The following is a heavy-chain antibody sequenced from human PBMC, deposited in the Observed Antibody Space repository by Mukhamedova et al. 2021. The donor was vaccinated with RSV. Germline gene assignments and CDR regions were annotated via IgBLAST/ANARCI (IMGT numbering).Heavy chain of an antibody. J-gene: IGHJ4*02. Sequence: AEYMGGRFTIPRDNSKNTLYLQMNSLRAENTALYYCATMKPCELPLDFWGQGTMVTVSS. D-gene: IGHD1-1*01. CDR3: ATMKPCELPLDF. V-gene: IGHV3-53*01.